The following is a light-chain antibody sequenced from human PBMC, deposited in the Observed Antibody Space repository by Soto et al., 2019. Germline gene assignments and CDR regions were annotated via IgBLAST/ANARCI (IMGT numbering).Light chain of an antibody. J-gene: IGKJ1*01. Sequence: DIQMTQSPSTLSASVGDRVTITCRASQSISSWLAWYQQKPGKAPKLLIYDASILESGVPSRFSGSGSRTEFTLTISSLQPDDFATYYCQHYNSYPWTFGQGTKVEIK. V-gene: IGKV1-5*01. CDR2: DAS. CDR3: QHYNSYPWT. CDR1: QSISSW.